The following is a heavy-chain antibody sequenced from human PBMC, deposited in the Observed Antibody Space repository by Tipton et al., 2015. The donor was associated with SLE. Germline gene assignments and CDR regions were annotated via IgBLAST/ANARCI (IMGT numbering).Heavy chain of an antibody. D-gene: IGHD4-17*01. Sequence: SLRLSCAASGFTFSSYAMHWVRQAPGKGLEWVAVISYDGSNKYYADSVKGRFTIPRDNSKNTLYLQMNSLRAEDTAVYYCAKAYGDSHYYYYYGMDVWGQGTTVTVSS. CDR1: GFTFSSYA. J-gene: IGHJ6*02. CDR3: AKAYGDSHYYYYYGMDV. CDR2: ISYDGSNK. V-gene: IGHV3-30*04.